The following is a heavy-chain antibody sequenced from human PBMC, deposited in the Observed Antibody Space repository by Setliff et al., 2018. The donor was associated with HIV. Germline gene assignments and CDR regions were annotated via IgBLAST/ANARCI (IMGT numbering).Heavy chain of an antibody. CDR1: GYTFTRYF. Sequence: ASVKVSCKASGYTFTRYFMHCVRQAPGQGLEWLGMINPSGGSTWYAQKFQGRVTMTGDTSTNTVYMELTSLRSDDTAVYYCAREEDGEPWGQGTLVTVSS. CDR2: INPSGGST. D-gene: IGHD3-10*01. CDR3: AREEDGEP. J-gene: IGHJ4*02. V-gene: IGHV1-46*01.